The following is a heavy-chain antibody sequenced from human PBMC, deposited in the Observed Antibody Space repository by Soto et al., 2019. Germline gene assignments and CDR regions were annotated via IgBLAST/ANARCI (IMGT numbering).Heavy chain of an antibody. D-gene: IGHD5-12*01. CDR3: ASANIVATIHAVVGDYDGMDV. Sequence: QVQLVQSGAEVKKPGASVKVSCKASGYTLTSYGISWVRQAPAQGLDWMGWISAYNGNTNYAQKLQGRVTMTTDTATRTGYMALRSLRSDDTAVYYCASANIVATIHAVVGDYDGMDVWGQGTTVTVSS. V-gene: IGHV1-18*04. J-gene: IGHJ6*02. CDR1: GYTLTSYG. CDR2: ISAYNGNT.